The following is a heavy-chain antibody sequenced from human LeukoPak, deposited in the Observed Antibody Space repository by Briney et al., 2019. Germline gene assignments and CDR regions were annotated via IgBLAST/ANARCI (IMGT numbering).Heavy chain of an antibody. CDR2: ISYDGSNK. CDR3: ARDGRSYSSSWYGAFDI. D-gene: IGHD6-13*01. CDR1: GFTFSSYG. J-gene: IGHJ3*02. V-gene: IGHV3-30*03. Sequence: PGGSLRLSCAASGFTFSSYGMHWVRQAPGKGLEWVAVISYDGSNKYYADSVKGRFTISRDNSKNTLHLQMNSLRAEDTAVYYCARDGRSYSSSWYGAFDIWGQGTMVTVSS.